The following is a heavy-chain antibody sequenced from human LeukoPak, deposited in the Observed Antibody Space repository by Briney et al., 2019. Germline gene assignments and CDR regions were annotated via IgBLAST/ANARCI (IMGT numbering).Heavy chain of an antibody. CDR3: ARDYDILTGYYSFDY. Sequence: ASVKVSCKASGYTLTAYYMHWVRQAPGQGLEWMGIINPSGGRTTYAQKFQGRVTMTRDTSTSAVYMELSSLRSEDTAVYYCARDYDILTGYYSFDYWGQGTLVTVSS. CDR1: GYTLTAYY. D-gene: IGHD3-9*01. V-gene: IGHV1-46*01. CDR2: INPSGGRT. J-gene: IGHJ4*02.